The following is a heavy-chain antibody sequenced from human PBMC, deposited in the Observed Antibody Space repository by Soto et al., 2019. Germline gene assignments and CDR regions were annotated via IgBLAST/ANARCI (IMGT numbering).Heavy chain of an antibody. CDR3: ARDFSQLASTYYYYYGMDV. D-gene: IGHD6-6*01. Sequence: GGFLRLSCAASGFTFSSYAMHWVRQAPGKGLEWVAVISYDGSNKYYADSVKGRFTISRDNSKNTLYLQMNSLRAEDTAVYYCARDFSQLASTYYYYYGMDVWGQGTTVTVSS. CDR2: ISYDGSNK. J-gene: IGHJ6*02. V-gene: IGHV3-30-3*01. CDR1: GFTFSSYA.